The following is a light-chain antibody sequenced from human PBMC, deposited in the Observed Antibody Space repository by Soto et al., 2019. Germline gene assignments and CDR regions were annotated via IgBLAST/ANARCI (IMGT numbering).Light chain of an antibody. J-gene: IGLJ1*01. CDR2: YVD. Sequence: QSALTQPASVSGSPGQSITISCTGTSRDVGAYDYVSWYLQYPDKAPQLLIYYVDHRPSGVSSRFSGSKSGNTASLTISGLQAEDEGDYYCSSYTSSSTPVVFGTGTKVTVL. V-gene: IGLV2-14*03. CDR1: SRDVGAYDY. CDR3: SSYTSSSTPVV.